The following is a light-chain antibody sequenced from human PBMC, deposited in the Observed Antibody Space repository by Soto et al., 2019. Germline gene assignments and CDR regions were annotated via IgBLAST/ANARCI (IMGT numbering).Light chain of an antibody. J-gene: IGKJ4*01. Sequence: DSLMSQSPSSVSASVGDRVTITCRASQGIRNDLGWYQQKPGEPPKRLIYGASRLQSGVPSRFSGSGSETEFTLTISSLQPGDSATYYCLQHNTYPLIFGGGTKVEIK. CDR2: GAS. V-gene: IGKV1-17*01. CDR1: QGIRND. CDR3: LQHNTYPLI.